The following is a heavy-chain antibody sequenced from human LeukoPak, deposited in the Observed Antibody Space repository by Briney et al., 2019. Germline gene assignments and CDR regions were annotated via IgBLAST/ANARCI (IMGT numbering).Heavy chain of an antibody. V-gene: IGHV4-39*01. CDR3: ARSVPIAAAGTDWFDP. CDR1: GGSISSSSYY. D-gene: IGHD6-13*01. J-gene: IGHJ5*02. Sequence: PSETLSLTCTVSGGSISSSSYYWGWIRQPPGKGLEWIGSIYYGGSTYYNPSLKSRVTISVDTSKNQFSLKLSSVTAADTAVYYCARSVPIAAAGTDWFDPWGQGTLVTVSS. CDR2: IYYGGST.